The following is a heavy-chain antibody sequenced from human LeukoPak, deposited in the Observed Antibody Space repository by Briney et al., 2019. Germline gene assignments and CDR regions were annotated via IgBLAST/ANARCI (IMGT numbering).Heavy chain of an antibody. V-gene: IGHV4-59*01. CDR1: GGSISTYY. J-gene: IGHJ3*02. Sequence: PSETLSLTCTVSGGSISTYYWSWIRQPPGKGLEWIGYIYYSGNTNYNSSLKSRVTISVDTSKNQFSLKLSSVTAADTAVYYCARVGAFSFDIWGQGTMVTVSS. CDR3: ARVGAFSFDI. D-gene: IGHD1-26*01. CDR2: IYYSGNT.